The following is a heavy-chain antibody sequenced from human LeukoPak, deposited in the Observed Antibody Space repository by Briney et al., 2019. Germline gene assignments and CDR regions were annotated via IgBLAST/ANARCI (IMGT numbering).Heavy chain of an antibody. CDR2: ISGSGGST. D-gene: IGHD2-21*01. J-gene: IGHJ4*02. Sequence: GGSLRLSCAVSGFTFSSFAMTWVRQAPGRGLEWVSAISGSGGSTYYADSVKGRFTISRDNSKNTLYLQMNSLRAEDTAVYYCAKPPRDPSDYWGQGTLVTVSS. CDR1: GFTFSSFA. CDR3: AKPPRDPSDY. V-gene: IGHV3-23*01.